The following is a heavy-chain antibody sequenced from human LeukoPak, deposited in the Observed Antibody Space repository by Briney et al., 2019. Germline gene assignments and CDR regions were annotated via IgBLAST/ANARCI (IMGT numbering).Heavy chain of an antibody. D-gene: IGHD2-2*01. CDR3: AKDGYFLGYCSSTSCPYYFDY. J-gene: IGHJ4*02. CDR1: GFTFSSYG. Sequence: GGSLRLSCVASGFTFSSYGIHWVRQAPGKGLEWVAVISYDGSDKYYADSVKGRFTISRDNSENTLYLQMNSPRAEDTAVYYCAKDGYFLGYCSSTSCPYYFDYWGQGTLVTASS. CDR2: ISYDGSDK. V-gene: IGHV3-30*18.